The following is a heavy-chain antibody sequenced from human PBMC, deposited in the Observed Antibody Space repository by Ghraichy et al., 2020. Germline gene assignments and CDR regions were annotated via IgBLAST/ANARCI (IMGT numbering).Heavy chain of an antibody. CDR1: GFTFSSYS. Sequence: GGSLRLSCVGSGFTFSSYSMNWVRQSPGKGLEWVSYITSSSRTIFYADSVKGRFTISRDNAQNSLYLQMNSLRDEDTAEYYCARGFTVGRFYYYDGMDVWGQGTTVTVSS. J-gene: IGHJ6*02. CDR3: ARGFTVGRFYYYDGMDV. D-gene: IGHD4-23*01. CDR2: ITSSSRTI. V-gene: IGHV3-48*02.